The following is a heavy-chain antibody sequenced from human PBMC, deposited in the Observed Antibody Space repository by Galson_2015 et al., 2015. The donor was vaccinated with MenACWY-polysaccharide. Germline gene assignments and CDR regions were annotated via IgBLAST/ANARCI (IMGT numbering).Heavy chain of an antibody. CDR3: ARGEVDSSSWFDY. D-gene: IGHD6-13*01. V-gene: IGHV3-48*03. CDR1: GFTFSSYE. Sequence: SLRLSCAASGFTFSSYEMNWVRQAPGKGLEWVSYISSSGSTKYYADSVKGRFTISRDNAKNSLYLQMNSLRAEDTAVYYCARGEVDSSSWFDYWGQGTLVTVSS. CDR2: ISSSGSTK. J-gene: IGHJ4*02.